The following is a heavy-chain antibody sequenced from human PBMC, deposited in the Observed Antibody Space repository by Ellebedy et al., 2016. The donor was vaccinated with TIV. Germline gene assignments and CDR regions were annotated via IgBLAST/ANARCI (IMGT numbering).Heavy chain of an antibody. CDR3: AKSKVACTVPLD. Sequence: GESLKISCAASGFSFSSYAMSWVRQAPGKGLEWVSVIGTSVVSTYYADSVKDRFIISRDNSKNTLFLQMSSLRAEDPAVYYCAKSKVACTVPLDWGHGTLVTVSS. CDR1: GFSFSSYA. J-gene: IGHJ4*01. CDR2: IGTSVVST. V-gene: IGHV3-23*01. D-gene: IGHD6-19*01.